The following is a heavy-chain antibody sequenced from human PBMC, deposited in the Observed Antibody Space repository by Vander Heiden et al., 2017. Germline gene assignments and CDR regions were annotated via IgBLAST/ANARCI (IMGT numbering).Heavy chain of an antibody. D-gene: IGHD3-16*02. CDR3: ARDYVWGSYRYMGWFDP. V-gene: IGHV4-4*07. Sequence: QVQLQESGPGLVKPSETLSLTCTVSGGPISSYSWSWIRQPAGKGLGWIGRIYTSGSTNYNPSLKSRVTMSVDTSKNQFSLKLSSVTAADTAVYYCARDYVWGSYRYMGWFDPWGQGTLVTVSS. CDR2: IYTSGST. J-gene: IGHJ5*02. CDR1: GGPISSYS.